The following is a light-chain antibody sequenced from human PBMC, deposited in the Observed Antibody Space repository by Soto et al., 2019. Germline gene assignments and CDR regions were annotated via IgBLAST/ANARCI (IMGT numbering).Light chain of an antibody. CDR3: QQSTNWPYT. Sequence: EIVMTQSPATLSVSPGERATLSCRASQSVNDNLAWYQQQPGQAPRLIIYGASTRATGIPARFSGSGSGTEFTLTSSSLQSEDVAVYYCQQSTNWPYTFGQGTKLAIK. V-gene: IGKV3-15*01. CDR2: GAS. J-gene: IGKJ2*01. CDR1: QSVNDN.